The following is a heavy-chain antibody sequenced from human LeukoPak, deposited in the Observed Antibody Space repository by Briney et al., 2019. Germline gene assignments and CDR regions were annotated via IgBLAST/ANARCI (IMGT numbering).Heavy chain of an antibody. Sequence: GGSLRLSCAASGFTVSSNYMNWVRQAPGKGLEWVSVIYGGGSTYYADSVKGRFTISRDNAKNSLYLQMNSLRAEDTAVYYCARAGVAVAPDAFDIWGQGTMVTVSS. CDR1: GFTVSSNY. CDR2: IYGGGST. V-gene: IGHV3-66*01. J-gene: IGHJ3*02. CDR3: ARAGVAVAPDAFDI. D-gene: IGHD6-19*01.